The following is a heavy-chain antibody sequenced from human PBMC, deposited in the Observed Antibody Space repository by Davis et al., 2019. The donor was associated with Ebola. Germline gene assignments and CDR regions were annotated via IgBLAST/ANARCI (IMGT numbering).Heavy chain of an antibody. J-gene: IGHJ6*02. CDR3: AVGYCSGGSCYSTRHYGMDV. V-gene: IGHV3-33*01. CDR1: GFTFSSYG. Sequence: PGGSLRLSCAASGFTFSSYGMHWVRQAPGKGLEWVAVIWYDGSNKYYADSVKGRFTISRDNSKNTLYLQMNSLRAEDTAVYYCAVGYCSGGSCYSTRHYGMDVWGQGTTVTVSS. CDR2: IWYDGSNK. D-gene: IGHD2-15*01.